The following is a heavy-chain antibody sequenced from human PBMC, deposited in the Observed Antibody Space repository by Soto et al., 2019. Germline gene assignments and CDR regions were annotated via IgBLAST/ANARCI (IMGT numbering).Heavy chain of an antibody. Sequence: SVKVSCKASGGTFSSYTINWVRQAPGQGLEWMGRIIPILGTANYAQKFQGRVTITADKSTSTAYMELSSLRSEDTAVYYCAILQWNDGGGRYFDYWGQGTLVTVSS. CDR1: GGTFSSYT. CDR3: AILQWNDGGGRYFDY. CDR2: IIPILGTA. J-gene: IGHJ4*02. V-gene: IGHV1-69*08. D-gene: IGHD1-1*01.